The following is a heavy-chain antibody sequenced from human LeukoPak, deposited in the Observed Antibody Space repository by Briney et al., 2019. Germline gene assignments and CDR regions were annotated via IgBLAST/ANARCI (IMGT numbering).Heavy chain of an antibody. CDR2: LSGSAAST. CDR3: ASSDYYDSSGYYSYAFDI. V-gene: IGHV3-23*01. CDR1: GFSFSSYV. J-gene: IGHJ3*02. Sequence: PGGSLRLSCAASGFSFSSYVMSWVRQAPGKGLEWVSGLSGSAASTYYADSVKGRFTISRDNAKNSPYLQMNSLRAEDTAVYYCASSDYYDSSGYYSYAFDIWGQGTMVTVSS. D-gene: IGHD3-22*01.